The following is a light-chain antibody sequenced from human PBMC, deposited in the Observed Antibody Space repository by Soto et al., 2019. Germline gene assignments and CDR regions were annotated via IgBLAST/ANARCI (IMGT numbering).Light chain of an antibody. V-gene: IGLV2-14*01. CDR3: SSYTSSSTL. Sequence: QSAMTQPAFVSGSPGQSITISCTGTSSDIGAYNYVSWYQQHPGKAPKLMIYAVTDRPSGVSSRFSGSKSANTASLTISGLQAEDEADYYCSSYTSSSTLFGTGTKVTVL. CDR1: SSDIGAYNY. CDR2: AVT. J-gene: IGLJ1*01.